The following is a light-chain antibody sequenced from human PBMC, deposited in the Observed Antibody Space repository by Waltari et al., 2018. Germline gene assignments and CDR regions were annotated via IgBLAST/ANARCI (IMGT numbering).Light chain of an antibody. CDR2: HDT. J-gene: IGLJ2*01. Sequence: QSLLTQPPSVSGAPGQRVTISCSGGSSNIGSFHVNWYRHLPGTVPKLLIYHDTKRPSGGPDRFSGSKSGTSASLAITGLQPEDEADYYCQSYDNNGRGAVLIGGGTKLTVL. CDR1: SSNIGSFH. CDR3: QSYDNNGRGAVL. V-gene: IGLV1-40*01.